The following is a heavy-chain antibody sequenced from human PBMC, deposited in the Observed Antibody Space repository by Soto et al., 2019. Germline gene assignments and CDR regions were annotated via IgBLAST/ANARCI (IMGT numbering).Heavy chain of an antibody. CDR2: ISAYNGQT. Sequence: QVQLVQSGPEVKKPGASVNVSCKASAHSYTSYGISWVRQAPGQGLEWMGWISAYNGQTNYAQKFRGRVTFTTDASTSTAFMQLRSLRSDDTAMYYCARDTRKELWAEGLNAMDVWGQGTTVTV. D-gene: IGHD3-16*01. V-gene: IGHV1-18*01. CDR3: ARDTRKELWAEGLNAMDV. CDR1: AHSYTSYG. J-gene: IGHJ6*02.